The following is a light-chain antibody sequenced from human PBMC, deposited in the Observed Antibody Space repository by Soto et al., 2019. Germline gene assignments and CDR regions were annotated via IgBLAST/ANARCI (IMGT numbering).Light chain of an antibody. Sequence: EIVLTQSPATLSLSPGERATLSCRASQSVTNSLAWYQQKPGQAPRLLVYDASNRATGIPTRFSGSGSGTDFTLTISNLEPEDFAGYYCQQHISWPLTFGGGTKVEIK. CDR1: QSVTNS. CDR2: DAS. CDR3: QQHISWPLT. J-gene: IGKJ4*01. V-gene: IGKV3-11*01.